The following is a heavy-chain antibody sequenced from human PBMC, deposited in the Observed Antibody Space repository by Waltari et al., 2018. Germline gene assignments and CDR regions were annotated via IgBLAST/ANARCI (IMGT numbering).Heavy chain of an antibody. V-gene: IGHV3-9*01. Sequence: EVQLVESGGGLVQPGRSLRLSCAASGFTFDDYAMHWVRQAPGKGLEWVSGISWNSGSIGYADSVKGRFTISRDNAKNSLYLQMNSLRAEDTALYYCAKDIVSGIVGVFDYWGQGTLVTVSS. D-gene: IGHD1-26*01. CDR1: GFTFDDYA. CDR2: ISWNSGSI. J-gene: IGHJ4*02. CDR3: AKDIVSGIVGVFDY.